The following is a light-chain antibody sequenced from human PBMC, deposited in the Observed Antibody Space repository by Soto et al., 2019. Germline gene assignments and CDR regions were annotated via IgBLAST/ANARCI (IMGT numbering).Light chain of an antibody. CDR3: QQSYSLYT. V-gene: IGKV1-39*01. CDR1: QSISSY. Sequence: DIQMTQSASSLSASVGDRVTITCRASQSISSYLNWYQQKPGKAPKLLIYAASSLQSGVPSRFSGSGSGTDFTLTISSLQREDFATYYCQQSYSLYTFGQGTKLEIK. J-gene: IGKJ2*01. CDR2: AAS.